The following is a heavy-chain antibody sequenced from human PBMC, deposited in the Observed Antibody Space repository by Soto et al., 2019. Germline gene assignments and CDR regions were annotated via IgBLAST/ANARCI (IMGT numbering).Heavy chain of an antibody. V-gene: IGHV4-31*03. CDR2: IYYSGSN. J-gene: IGHJ4*02. CDR3: ARSSTRGNCFDN. D-gene: IGHD2-2*01. CDR1: GGSISSGGYY. Sequence: QVQLQESGPGLVKPSQTLSLTCTVSGGSISSGGYYWSWIRQHPGKGLEWIGYIYYSGSNYYNPSLKSRVTISLYTSKKHCSLKRSSVTAADTAVYYCARSSTRGNCFDNWGQGTRLTFSS.